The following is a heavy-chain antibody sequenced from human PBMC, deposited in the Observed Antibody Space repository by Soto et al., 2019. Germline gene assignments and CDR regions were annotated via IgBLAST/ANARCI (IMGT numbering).Heavy chain of an antibody. Sequence: GESLKISCKGSGYSSTSYWIGWVRQMPGKGLEWMGIIYPGDSDTRYSPSLQGQVTISADKSISTAYLQWSSLKASDTAMYYCARRLSSWYINWFDPWRQGTLVTVSS. CDR1: GYSSTSYW. D-gene: IGHD6-13*01. CDR3: ARRLSSWYINWFDP. CDR2: IYPGDSDT. V-gene: IGHV5-51*01. J-gene: IGHJ5*02.